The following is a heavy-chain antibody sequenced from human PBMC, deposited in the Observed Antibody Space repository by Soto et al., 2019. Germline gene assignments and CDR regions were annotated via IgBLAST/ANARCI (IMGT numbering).Heavy chain of an antibody. D-gene: IGHD2-2*01. Sequence: GGSLRLSCIASGFTLRDYAIIWVRQAPGKGLECLSGISGRADATHYAASVKGRFTISRDNSRNTAYLDMKNLRDEDTALYYCAKEITSCCYHGLDSWGQGTPVTVSS. CDR1: GFTLRDYA. CDR2: ISGRADAT. J-gene: IGHJ4*02. V-gene: IGHV3-23*01. CDR3: AKEITSCCYHGLDS.